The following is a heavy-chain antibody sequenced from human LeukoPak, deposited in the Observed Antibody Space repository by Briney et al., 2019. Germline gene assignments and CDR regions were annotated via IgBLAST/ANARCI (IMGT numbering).Heavy chain of an antibody. V-gene: IGHV3-33*01. CDR1: GFTFSSYG. D-gene: IGHD6-19*01. CDR3: ARDDDPIAVAGTFDY. Sequence: PGGSLRLFCAASGFTFSSYGMHWVRQAPGKGLDWVTVIWYDGSNKYYADSVKGRFTISRDNSKNTLYLQMNSLRAEDTAVYYCARDDDPIAVAGTFDYWGQGTLVSVSS. J-gene: IGHJ4*02. CDR2: IWYDGSNK.